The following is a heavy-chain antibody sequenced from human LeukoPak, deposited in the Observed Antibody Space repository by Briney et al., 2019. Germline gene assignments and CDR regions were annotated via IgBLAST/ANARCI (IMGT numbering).Heavy chain of an antibody. D-gene: IGHD1-26*01. CDR2: IYYSGST. V-gene: IGHV4-59*01. CDR1: GGSISSYY. J-gene: IGHJ4*02. CDR3: ASSGTYSFFDY. Sequence: SETLSLTCTVSGGSISSYYWSWIRQPPGKGLEWIGYIYYSGSTNYNPSLKSRVTISVDTSKNQFSLKLSSVTAADTAVYYCASSGTYSFFDYWGQGTLVTVSS.